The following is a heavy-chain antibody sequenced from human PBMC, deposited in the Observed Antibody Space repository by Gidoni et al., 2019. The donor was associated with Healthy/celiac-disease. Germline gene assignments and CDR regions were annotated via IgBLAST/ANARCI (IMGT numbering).Heavy chain of an antibody. D-gene: IGHD3-22*01. CDR2: INPSGGST. CDR3: ARSPYYDSSGYYPSLDY. CDR1: GYPFTSYY. J-gene: IGHJ4*02. Sequence: VLTPRCSVKVSCKASGYPFTSYYMHWVRQAPGQGLEWMGIINPSGGSTSYAQKFQGRVTMTRDTSTSTVYMELSSLRSEDTAVYYCARSPYYDSSGYYPSLDYWGQGTLVTVSS. V-gene: IGHV1-46*01.